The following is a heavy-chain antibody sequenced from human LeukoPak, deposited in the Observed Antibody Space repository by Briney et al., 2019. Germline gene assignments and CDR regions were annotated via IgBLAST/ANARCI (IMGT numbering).Heavy chain of an antibody. J-gene: IGHJ4*02. Sequence: SETLSLTCTVSGGSISSSSYYWGWIRQPPGKGLEWIGSIYYSGSTYYNPSRKSRVTISVDTSKNQFSLKLSSVTAADTAVYYCARDVGARLPGYWGQGILVTVSS. CDR3: ARDVGARLPGY. CDR2: IYYSGST. V-gene: IGHV4-39*07. D-gene: IGHD6-6*01. CDR1: GGSISSSSYY.